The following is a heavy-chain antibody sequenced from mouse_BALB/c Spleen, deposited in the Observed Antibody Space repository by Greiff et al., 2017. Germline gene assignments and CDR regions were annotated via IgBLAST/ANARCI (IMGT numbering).Heavy chain of an antibody. CDR1: GFTFSSYA. J-gene: IGHJ1*01. D-gene: IGHD1-1*01. Sequence: DVMLVESGGGLVKPGGSLKLSCAASGFTFSSYAMSWVRQTPEKRLEWVATISSGGSYTYYPDSVKGRFTISRDNAKDTLYLQMSSLRSEDTAMYYCARLVTTVVGGYFDVWGAGTTVTVSS. V-gene: IGHV5-9-1*01. CDR3: ARLVTTVVGGYFDV. CDR2: ISSGGSYT.